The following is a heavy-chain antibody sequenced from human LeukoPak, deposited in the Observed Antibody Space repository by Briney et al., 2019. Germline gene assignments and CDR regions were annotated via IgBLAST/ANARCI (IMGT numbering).Heavy chain of an antibody. V-gene: IGHV3-48*01. CDR3: ERESIVGAPPHY. D-gene: IGHD1-26*01. CDR2: ISSSSSTI. J-gene: IGHJ4*02. Sequence: PGGSLRLSCAASGFTFSSYSMNWVRQAPGKGLEWVSYISSSSSTIYYADSVKGRFTISRTNAKNSLFLQMNSLSAEDAAVYYCERESIVGAPPHYWGQGTLVTVSS. CDR1: GFTFSSYS.